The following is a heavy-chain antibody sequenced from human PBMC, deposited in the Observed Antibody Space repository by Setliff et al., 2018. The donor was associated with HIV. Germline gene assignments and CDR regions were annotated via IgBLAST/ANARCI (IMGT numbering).Heavy chain of an antibody. V-gene: IGHV3-23*03. CDR3: ATSPLPGSSDYIWGSDYFDY. D-gene: IGHD3-16*01. CDR2: FFSGGDST. Sequence: SCKASGGTFSSYVISWVRQAPGQGLEWMGGFIPFFSGGDSTYYADSVKGRFIISRDNSKNTLYLQLDSLTAEDTALYYCATSPLPGSSDYIWGSDYFDYWGQGALVTVSS. CDR1: GGTFSSYV. J-gene: IGHJ4*02.